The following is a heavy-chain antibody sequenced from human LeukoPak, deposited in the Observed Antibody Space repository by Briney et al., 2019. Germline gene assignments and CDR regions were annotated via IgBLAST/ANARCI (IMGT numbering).Heavy chain of an antibody. Sequence: EASVKVSCKAFGYTFTSYGITCVRQAPGQGLEWMGWISGYNGDTNYAQKLQGRVTMTTDTSTNTAYMELRSLRSDDTAVYYCARSGDGNWFETWGQGTLVTVSS. V-gene: IGHV1-18*01. CDR3: ARSGDGNWFET. CDR1: GYTFTSYG. D-gene: IGHD3-10*01. J-gene: IGHJ5*02. CDR2: ISGYNGDT.